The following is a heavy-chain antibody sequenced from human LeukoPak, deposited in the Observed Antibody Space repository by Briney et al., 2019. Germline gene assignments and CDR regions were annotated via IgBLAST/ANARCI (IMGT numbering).Heavy chain of an antibody. J-gene: IGHJ4*02. CDR3: ARAHKLGYFDY. CDR2: ISSNGGST. CDR1: GFTFSNYE. V-gene: IGHV3-64*01. D-gene: IGHD7-27*01. Sequence: GGSLRLSCAASGFTFSNYEMNWVRQAPGKGLEYVSAISSNGGSTYYANSVKGRFTISRDNSKNTLYLQMGSLRAEDMAVYYCARAHKLGYFDYWGQGTLVTVSS.